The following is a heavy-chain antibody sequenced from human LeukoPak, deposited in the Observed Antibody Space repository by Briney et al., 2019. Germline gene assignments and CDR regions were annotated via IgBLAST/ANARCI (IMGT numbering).Heavy chain of an antibody. V-gene: IGHV4-61*02. CDR3: ARGVEGDIVVVPAAHGRYYFDY. J-gene: IGHJ4*02. CDR1: GGSISNGSYY. Sequence: SETLSLTCTVSGGSISNGSYYWSWIRQPAGKGLEWIGRIYISGSASYNPSLKSRVTISVDTSKNQFSLKLSSVTAADTAVYYCARGVEGDIVVVPAAHGRYYFDYWGQGTLVTVSS. CDR2: IYISGSA. D-gene: IGHD2-2*01.